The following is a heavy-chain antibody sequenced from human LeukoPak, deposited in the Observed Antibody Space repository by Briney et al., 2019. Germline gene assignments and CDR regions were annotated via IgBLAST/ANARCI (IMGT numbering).Heavy chain of an antibody. CDR1: GVTVSRYW. Sequence: GGSLRLSCAASGVTVSRYWMSWVRQAPGKGLEWVAMMTQDGGGKYYVDSVKGRFTISGDNATNSLYLQMNSLRVEDTAVYYCARGGGDSWGQGTLVTVSS. V-gene: IGHV3-7*01. CDR2: MTQDGGGK. CDR3: ARGGGDS. D-gene: IGHD3-10*01. J-gene: IGHJ4*02.